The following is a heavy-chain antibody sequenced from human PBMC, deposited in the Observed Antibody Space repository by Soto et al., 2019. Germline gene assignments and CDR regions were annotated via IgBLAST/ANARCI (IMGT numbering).Heavy chain of an antibody. V-gene: IGHV1-69*12. CDR2: FIPGFGTA. D-gene: IGHD3-9*01. CDR3: ARGDATRIVVTTYYALDV. J-gene: IGHJ6*02. Sequence: QVQLVQSGAEVKKPGSSVKVSCKASGGSLSNYGISWVRQAPGQGLEWMGGFIPGFGTANYAQKFQGRVTITADESTSIVYMDVTSLKSEDTAVYYCARGDATRIVVTTYYALDVWGQGTTVTVSS. CDR1: GGSLSNYG.